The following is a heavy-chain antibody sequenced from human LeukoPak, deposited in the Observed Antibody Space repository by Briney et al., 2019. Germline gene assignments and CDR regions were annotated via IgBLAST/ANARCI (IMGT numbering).Heavy chain of an antibody. V-gene: IGHV4-59*11. CDR2: IYYSVST. CDR1: GGSISSHY. CDR3: ARAKGYNYGYGIDY. Sequence: SETLSLTCTVSGGSISSHYWSWLRQPPGKALEWLGYIYYSVSTNYNPSLKSRVTISGGTSKNQFSLKMNSVTAADTAVYYCARAKGYNYGYGIDYWGQGTLVTVSS. J-gene: IGHJ4*02. D-gene: IGHD5-18*01.